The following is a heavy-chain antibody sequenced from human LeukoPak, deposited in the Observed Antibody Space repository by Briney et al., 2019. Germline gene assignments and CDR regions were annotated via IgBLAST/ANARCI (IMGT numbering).Heavy chain of an antibody. J-gene: IGHJ4*02. CDR1: GLTFSSYA. CDR2: ISGSGGST. D-gene: IGHD6-13*01. V-gene: IGHV3-23*01. CDR3: ASSRWNY. Sequence: GGSLRLSCAAPGLTFSSYAMSWVRQAPGKGLEWVSAISGSGGSTYYAASVKGRFTISRDNSKNTLYLQMNSLRAEDTDIYYCASSRWNYWGQGTLVTVSS.